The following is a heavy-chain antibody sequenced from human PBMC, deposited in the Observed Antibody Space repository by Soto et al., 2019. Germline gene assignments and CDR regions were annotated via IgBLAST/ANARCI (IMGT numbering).Heavy chain of an antibody. CDR1: GYTFTIYD. D-gene: IGHD2-2*01. CDR3: ARVPAATYYYYYYVDV. Sequence: GASVKVSCKASGYTFTIYDINWVRQATGQGLEWMGWMNPNSGNTGYAQKFQGRVTMTRNTSISTAYMELSSLRSEDTAVYYCARVPAATYYYYYYVDVWGKGTTVTVSS. V-gene: IGHV1-8*01. CDR2: MNPNSGNT. J-gene: IGHJ6*03.